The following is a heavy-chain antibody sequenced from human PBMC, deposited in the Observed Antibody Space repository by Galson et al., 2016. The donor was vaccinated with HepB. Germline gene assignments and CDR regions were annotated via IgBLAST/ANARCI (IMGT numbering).Heavy chain of an antibody. V-gene: IGHV3-74*01. D-gene: IGHD4-23*01. CDR1: GFTFSNYW. J-gene: IGHJ4*02. CDR3: ARGLVGNSVIIY. CDR2: ARGDGNEI. Sequence: SLRLSCAASGFTFSNYWMHWVRQAPGKGLVWVSRARGDGNEINYADSVKGRFSISRDNARNTLYLHMNSLRADDTAVYFCARGLVGNSVIIYWGQGTLVTVSS.